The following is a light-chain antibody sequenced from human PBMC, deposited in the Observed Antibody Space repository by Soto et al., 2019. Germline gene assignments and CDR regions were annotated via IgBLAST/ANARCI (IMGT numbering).Light chain of an antibody. CDR1: SXNIGSTY. CDR2: DNN. CDR3: AAWDTSLHALI. V-gene: IGLV1-51*01. Sequence: QSVLPXPPXXXXXXGQMVTISCSGTSXNIGSTYVSWYQHLPGTAPKLLIYDNNKRPSGIPARFSGSKSGTSATLGITGLQTGDEADYYCAAWDTSLHALILGGGTKLTVL. J-gene: IGLJ2*01.